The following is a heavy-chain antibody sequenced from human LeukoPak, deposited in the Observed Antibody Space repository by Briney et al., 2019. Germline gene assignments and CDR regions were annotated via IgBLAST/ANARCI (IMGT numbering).Heavy chain of an antibody. CDR2: IRSKTHGETI. Sequence: GGSLRLSCAASGFTFSSYWMSWVRQTPGKGLEWVGRIRSKTHGETIDYAAPVRGRFTISRDDSKNTLYLQLNSLKTEDTAVYYCATEVIIAATGNDYWGQGSLVTVSS. V-gene: IGHV3-15*01. CDR3: ATEVIIAATGNDY. J-gene: IGHJ4*02. D-gene: IGHD6-13*01. CDR1: GFTFSSYW.